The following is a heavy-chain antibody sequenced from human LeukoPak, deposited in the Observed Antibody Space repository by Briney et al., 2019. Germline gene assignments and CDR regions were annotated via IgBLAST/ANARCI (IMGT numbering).Heavy chain of an antibody. J-gene: IGHJ3*02. D-gene: IGHD3-10*01. CDR1: GYTLTELS. Sequence: ASVKVSCKVSGYTLTELSMHWVRQAPGKGLEWMGGFDPEGGETIYAQKFQGRVTMTEDTSTDTAYMELSSLRSEDTAVYYCATLFPMVRGPPHDAFDIWGQGTMVTVSS. CDR2: FDPEGGET. CDR3: ATLFPMVRGPPHDAFDI. V-gene: IGHV1-24*01.